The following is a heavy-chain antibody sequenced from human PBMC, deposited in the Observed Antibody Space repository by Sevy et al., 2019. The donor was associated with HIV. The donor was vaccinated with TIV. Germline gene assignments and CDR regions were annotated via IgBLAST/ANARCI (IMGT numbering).Heavy chain of an antibody. V-gene: IGHV3-21*01. Sequence: EGSLRLSCAASGFTFSSYSMNWVRQAPGKGLEWVSSISSSSSYINYADSVKGRFTISRDKAKKSLYLQMNSLRAEDTAVYYCARARTTVTTSYYYGMDVWGQGTTVTV. D-gene: IGHD4-17*01. CDR3: ARARTTVTTSYYYGMDV. J-gene: IGHJ6*02. CDR2: ISSSSSYI. CDR1: GFTFSSYS.